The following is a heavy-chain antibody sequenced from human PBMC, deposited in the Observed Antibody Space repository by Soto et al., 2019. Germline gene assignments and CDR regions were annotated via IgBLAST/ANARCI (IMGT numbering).Heavy chain of an antibody. CDR1: GFTFSSYG. CDR3: ARVGGNPPHWYFDL. J-gene: IGHJ2*01. V-gene: IGHV3-33*01. Sequence: QVQLVESGGGVVQPGRSLRLSCAASGFTFSSYGMHWVRQAPGKGLEWVAVIWYDGSNKYYADSVKGRFTISRDNSKNTLYLQMNSLRAEDTAVYYCARVGGNPPHWYFDLWGRGTLVTVSS. D-gene: IGHD2-15*01. CDR2: IWYDGSNK.